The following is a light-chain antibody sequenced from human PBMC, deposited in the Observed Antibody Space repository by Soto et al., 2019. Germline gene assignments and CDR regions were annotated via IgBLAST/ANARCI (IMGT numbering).Light chain of an antibody. J-gene: IGLJ2*01. CDR2: GDN. CDR3: QSYDNSLSGSL. CDR1: SSNIGAGYG. Sequence: QSVLTQPPSVSGAPGQRITISCTGSSSNIGAGYGAHWYQQLPGPAPKLLIYGDNNRPSGVPDRFSGSDSGTSASLTITGLQAEDEADYYCQSYDNSLSGSLFGGGTKLTVL. V-gene: IGLV1-40*01.